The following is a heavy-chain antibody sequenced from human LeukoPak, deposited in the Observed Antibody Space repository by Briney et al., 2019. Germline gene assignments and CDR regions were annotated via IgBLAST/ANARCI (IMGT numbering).Heavy chain of an antibody. CDR3: ARAAAAGTLGFGY. J-gene: IGHJ4*02. Sequence: SETLSLTCTVSGGSIGSYYWSWIRQPPGKGLEWIGYIYYSGSTNYNPSLKSRVTISVDTSKNQFSLKLSSVTAADTAVYYCARAAAAGTLGFGYWGQGTLVTVSS. D-gene: IGHD6-13*01. CDR1: GGSIGSYY. CDR2: IYYSGST. V-gene: IGHV4-59*01.